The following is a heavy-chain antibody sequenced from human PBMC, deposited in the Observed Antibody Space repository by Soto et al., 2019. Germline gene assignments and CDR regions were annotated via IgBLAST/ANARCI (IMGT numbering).Heavy chain of an antibody. J-gene: IGHJ4*02. Sequence: GESLKISCAASGFTFSSYAMSWVRQAPGKGLEWVSAISGSGGSTYYADSVKGRFTISRDNSKNTLYLQMNSLRAEDTAVYYCAKHIVVVPAAIDYWGQGTLVTVSS. CDR3: AKHIVVVPAAIDY. CDR2: ISGSGGST. CDR1: GFTFSSYA. V-gene: IGHV3-23*01. D-gene: IGHD2-2*01.